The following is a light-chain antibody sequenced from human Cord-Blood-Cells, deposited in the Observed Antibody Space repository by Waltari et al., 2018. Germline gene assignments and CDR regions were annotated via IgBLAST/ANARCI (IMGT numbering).Light chain of an antibody. CDR1: SLRSYY. CDR2: GKN. V-gene: IGLV3-19*01. J-gene: IGLJ3*02. CDR3: SSRDSSGNHWV. Sequence: SSELTQDPAVSVALGQTVRITCQGDSLRSYYASWYQQKPGQAPVLVIYGKNNRPSEIPDRFSGSSSGNTASLTITGAQAEDEADYYCSSRDSSGNHWVFGGGTKLTVL.